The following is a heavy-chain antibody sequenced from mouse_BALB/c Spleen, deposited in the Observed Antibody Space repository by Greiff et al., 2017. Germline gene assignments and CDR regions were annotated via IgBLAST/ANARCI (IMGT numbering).Heavy chain of an antibody. V-gene: IGHV3-6*02. Sequence: VQLKESGPGLVKPSQSLSLTCSVTGYSITSGYYWNWIRQFPGNKLEWMGYISYDGSNNYNPSLKNRISITRDTSKNQFFLKLNSVTTEDTATYYCARELYYYAMDYWGQGTSVTVSS. CDR2: ISYDGSN. CDR1: GYSITSGYY. CDR3: ARELYYYAMDY. J-gene: IGHJ4*01.